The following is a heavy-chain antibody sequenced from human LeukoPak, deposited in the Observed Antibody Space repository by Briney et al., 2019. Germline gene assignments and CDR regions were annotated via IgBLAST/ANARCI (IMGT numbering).Heavy chain of an antibody. D-gene: IGHD6-19*01. J-gene: IGHJ4*02. Sequence: GGSLRLSRAASGFTFSSYGMHWVRQAPGKGLEWVAFIRYDGSNKYYADSVKGRFTISRDNSKNTLYLQMNSLRAEDTAVYYCAKGPYSSGWYDGYYFDYWGQGTLVTVSS. CDR1: GFTFSSYG. V-gene: IGHV3-30*02. CDR2: IRYDGSNK. CDR3: AKGPYSSGWYDGYYFDY.